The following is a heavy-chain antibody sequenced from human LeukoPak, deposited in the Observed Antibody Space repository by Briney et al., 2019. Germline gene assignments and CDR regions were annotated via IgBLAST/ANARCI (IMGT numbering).Heavy chain of an antibody. V-gene: IGHV3-11*01. CDR1: GFPFRDYY. CDR3: ARDLMGIAYRGAFYY. D-gene: IGHD6-13*01. CDR2: ISSRGTTT. J-gene: IGHJ4*02. Sequence: GGSLRLSCLASGFPFRDYYMTWIRQAPGKGLEWISFISSRGTTTDYADSVKGRFTISRDNAKNSLYLQMNSLRAEDTAVYYCARDLMGIAYRGAFYYWGQGTLVTVSS.